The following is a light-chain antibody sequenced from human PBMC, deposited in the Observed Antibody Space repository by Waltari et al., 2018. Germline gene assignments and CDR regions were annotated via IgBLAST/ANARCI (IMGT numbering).Light chain of an antibody. CDR1: SSDVGGYNY. Sequence: QSALTQPRSVSGSPGQSVTISCTGTSSDVGGYNYVSWYQQLPGKAPKLIIYGINKRPSGVPDLFSGSKSGNTASLTISGLQAEDEADYYCCSYAGSYTFGVFGGGTKVTVL. J-gene: IGLJ2*01. V-gene: IGLV2-11*01. CDR3: CSYAGSYTFGV. CDR2: GIN.